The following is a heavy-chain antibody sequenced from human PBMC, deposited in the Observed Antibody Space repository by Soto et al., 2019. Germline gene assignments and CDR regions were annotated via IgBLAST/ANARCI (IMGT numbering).Heavy chain of an antibody. CDR3: ARAGVAVAGTRNWFDP. D-gene: IGHD6-19*01. Sequence: SETLSLTCTVSGGSISSYYWSWIRQPPGKGLEWIGYIYYSGSTNYNPSLKSRVTISVDTSKNQFSLKLSSVTAADTAVYYCARAGVAVAGTRNWFDPWGQGTLVTVSS. V-gene: IGHV4-59*01. CDR2: IYYSGST. J-gene: IGHJ5*02. CDR1: GGSISSYY.